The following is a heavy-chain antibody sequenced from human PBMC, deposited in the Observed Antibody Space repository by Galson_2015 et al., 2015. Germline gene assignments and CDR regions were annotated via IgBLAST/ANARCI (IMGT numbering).Heavy chain of an antibody. J-gene: IGHJ4*02. CDR1: GGIFSSYS. CDR2: ISAYNGNK. Sequence: SVKVSCKASGGIFSSYSITWVRQAPGQGLEWMGWISAYNGNKDYAQKFQGRVTMTTDTSTKTAYMGLRSLRSDDTAVYFCARDLQSNPQNVLVIPAGVWGQGTLVTVSS. D-gene: IGHD2-2*01. CDR3: ARDLQSNPQNVLVIPAGV. V-gene: IGHV1-18*01.